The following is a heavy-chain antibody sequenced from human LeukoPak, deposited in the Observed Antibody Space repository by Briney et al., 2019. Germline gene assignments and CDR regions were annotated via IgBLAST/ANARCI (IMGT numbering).Heavy chain of an antibody. Sequence: HTGGSLRLSCAASGFTFSNFAVVWVRQAPGKGLEWVASIKQDGSEQYYVDSVKGRFTISRDNAKNSLYLQMNSLRAEDTAVYYCARESPYSARGQPADYWGQGTLVTVPS. CDR3: ARESPYSARGQPADY. D-gene: IGHD6-6*01. J-gene: IGHJ4*02. V-gene: IGHV3-7*01. CDR1: GFTFSNFA. CDR2: IKQDGSEQ.